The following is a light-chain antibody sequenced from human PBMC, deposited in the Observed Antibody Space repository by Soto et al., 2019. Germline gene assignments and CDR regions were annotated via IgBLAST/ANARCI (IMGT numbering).Light chain of an antibody. CDR3: QQYTCHPWP. CDR1: QSIRSW. Sequence: DIQMTQSPSTLPASVGDRVTVTCRASQSIRSWLAWYQEKPGKAPKLLIYKASLLETGVPSRFSGSGSGTEFTLTISSLQTDDFRTYYCQQYTCHPWPSGQ. J-gene: IGKJ1*01. V-gene: IGKV1-5*03. CDR2: KAS.